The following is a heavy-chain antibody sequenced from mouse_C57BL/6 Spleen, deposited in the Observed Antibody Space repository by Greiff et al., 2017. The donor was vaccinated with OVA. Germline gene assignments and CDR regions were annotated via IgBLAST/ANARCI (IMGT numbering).Heavy chain of an antibody. CDR1: GYTFTSYW. CDR3: ERRWDGRDY. J-gene: IGHJ2*01. D-gene: IGHD4-1*01. Sequence: QVQLQQPGAELVKPGASVTLSCKASGYTFTSYWMHWVKQRPGRGLEWIRRIDPNSGGTKYNEKFKSKATLTVDKPSSTAYMQLSSLTSENSAVYYCERRWDGRDYWGQGTTLTVSS. V-gene: IGHV1-72*01. CDR2: IDPNSGGT.